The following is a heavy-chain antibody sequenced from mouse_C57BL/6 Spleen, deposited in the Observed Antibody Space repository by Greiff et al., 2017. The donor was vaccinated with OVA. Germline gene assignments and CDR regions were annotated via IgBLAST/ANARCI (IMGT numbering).Heavy chain of an antibody. V-gene: IGHV1-81*01. CDR1: GYTFTSYG. D-gene: IGHD3-2*02. CDR2: IYPRSGNT. Sequence: QVQLQQSGAELARPGASVKLSCKASGYTFTSYGISWVKQRTGQGLEWIGEIYPRSGNTYYNEKFKGKATLTADKSSSTAYMELRSLTSEDSAVYFCARVASSGTGYAMDYWGQGTSVTVSS. CDR3: ARVASSGTGYAMDY. J-gene: IGHJ4*01.